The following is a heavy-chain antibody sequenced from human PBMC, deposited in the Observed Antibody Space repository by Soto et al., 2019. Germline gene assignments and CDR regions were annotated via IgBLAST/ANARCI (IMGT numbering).Heavy chain of an antibody. V-gene: IGHV3-21*01. J-gene: IGHJ4*02. D-gene: IGHD6-13*01. Sequence: PVGLLRLSCAASGVTCISYSMNWVLQASGKGLEWVSSISSSSSYIYYADSVKGRFTISRDNAKNSLFLQMNSLRAEDTAVYYCARDTSPAAGTVGYWGQGTLVTVSS. CDR2: ISSSSSYI. CDR3: ARDTSPAAGTVGY. CDR1: GVTCISYS.